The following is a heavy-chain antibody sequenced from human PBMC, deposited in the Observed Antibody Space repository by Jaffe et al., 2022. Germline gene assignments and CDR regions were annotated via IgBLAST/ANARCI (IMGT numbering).Heavy chain of an antibody. CDR2: IYYSGST. Sequence: QLQLQESGPGLVKPSETLSLTCTVSGGSISSSSYYWGWIRQPPGKGLEWIGSIYYSGSTYYNPSLKSRVTISVDTSKNQFSLKLSSVTAADTAVYYCATIPDIVVVPAAITSWFDPWGQGTLVTVSS. V-gene: IGHV4-39*01. D-gene: IGHD2-2*01. J-gene: IGHJ5*02. CDR3: ATIPDIVVVPAAITSWFDP. CDR1: GGSISSSSYY.